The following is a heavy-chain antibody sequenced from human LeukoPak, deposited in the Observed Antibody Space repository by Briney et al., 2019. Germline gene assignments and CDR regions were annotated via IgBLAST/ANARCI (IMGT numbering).Heavy chain of an antibody. CDR1: GFTFSSYN. D-gene: IGHD1-26*01. CDR3: ARDPYSGGYGDYYYYYMDV. CDR2: ITSSSSYI. Sequence: GGSLRLSCGASGFTFSSYNMNWVRQAPGKGLEWVSSITSSSSYIYYADSVKGRFTISRDNAKNSLYLQINSLRAEDTAVYYCARDPYSGGYGDYYYYYMDVWGKGTTVTISS. J-gene: IGHJ6*03. V-gene: IGHV3-21*01.